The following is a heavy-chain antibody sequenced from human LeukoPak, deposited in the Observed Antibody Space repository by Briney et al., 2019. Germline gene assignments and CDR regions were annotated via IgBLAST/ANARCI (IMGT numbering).Heavy chain of an antibody. J-gene: IGHJ6*03. CDR3: ATQNYYYYYMDV. V-gene: IGHV3-20*04. CDR2: INWNGGST. CDR1: GFTFDDYG. Sequence: GGSLRLSCAASGFTFDDYGMSWVRQAPGKGLEWVSGINWNGGSTGYADSVKGRFTISRDNAKNSLYLQMNSLRAEDTAVYYCATQNYYYYYMDVWGKGTTVTISS.